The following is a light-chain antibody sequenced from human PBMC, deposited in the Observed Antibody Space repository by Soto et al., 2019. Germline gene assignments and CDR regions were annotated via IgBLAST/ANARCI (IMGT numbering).Light chain of an antibody. Sequence: DIQRTQSHSTLSASVGDRVIITCRVRQSISSSLAWYQQKPGKAPTLLIYDPSSLEKGVPSRFRGSGSATELTHTISSVHADDFANYYCKHYNRYFTITFGQPKPLAIK. CDR1: QSISSS. CDR2: DPS. CDR3: KHYNRYFTIT. J-gene: IGKJ5*01. V-gene: IGKV1-5*01.